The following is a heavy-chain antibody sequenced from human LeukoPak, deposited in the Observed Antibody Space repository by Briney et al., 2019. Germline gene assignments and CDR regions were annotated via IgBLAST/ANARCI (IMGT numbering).Heavy chain of an antibody. V-gene: IGHV2-5*01. Sequence: SGPTLVNPSQTLTLTCTFSGFSLTTNGVGVGWIRQPPAKALEWLAVIYWNDDKHYSPFLKSRLTITKDASKEQVVLTVTNMDPVDTATYYCARFQVIVTYRFDYWGQGTLVTVSS. J-gene: IGHJ4*02. CDR2: IYWNDDK. CDR3: ARFQVIVTYRFDY. D-gene: IGHD2/OR15-2a*01. CDR1: GFSLTTNGVG.